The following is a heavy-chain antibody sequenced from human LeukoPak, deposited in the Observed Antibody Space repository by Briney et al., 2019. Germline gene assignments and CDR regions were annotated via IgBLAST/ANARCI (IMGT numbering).Heavy chain of an antibody. D-gene: IGHD6-13*01. Sequence: SETLSLTCTVSGGSISSHYWSWIRQPPGKGLEWIGYIYYSGSTNYNPSLKSRVTISVDTSKNQFSLKLSSVTAADTAVYYCARASSSWYYYFDYWGQGTLVTVSS. CDR1: GGSISSHY. CDR3: ARASSSWYYYFDY. V-gene: IGHV4-59*11. CDR2: IYYSGST. J-gene: IGHJ4*02.